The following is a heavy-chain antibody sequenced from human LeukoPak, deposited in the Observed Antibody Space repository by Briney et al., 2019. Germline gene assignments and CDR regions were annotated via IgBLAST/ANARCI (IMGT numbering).Heavy chain of an antibody. CDR3: ARERYYDSSGYSDAFDI. CDR2: INHSGST. Sequence: SETLSLTCAVYGGSFSGYYWSWIRQPPGKGLEWIGEINHSGSTNYNPSLKSRVTISADTSKNQFSLKLSSVTAADTAVYYCARERYYDSSGYSDAFDIWGQGTMVTVSS. V-gene: IGHV4-34*01. CDR1: GGSFSGYY. D-gene: IGHD3-22*01. J-gene: IGHJ3*02.